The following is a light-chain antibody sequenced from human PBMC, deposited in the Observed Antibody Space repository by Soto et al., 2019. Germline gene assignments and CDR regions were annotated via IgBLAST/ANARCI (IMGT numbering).Light chain of an antibody. Sequence: QSALTQPRSVSGSPGQSVTISCTGTSSDVGTYDFVSWYQQPPGKAPRLMIFDVSERPSGVPDRFSGSKSGNTASLTISGLQAEDEADYYCCLYAVTFYVFGTGTKVTVL. CDR1: SSDVGTYDF. J-gene: IGLJ1*01. CDR3: CLYAVTFYV. V-gene: IGLV2-11*01. CDR2: DVS.